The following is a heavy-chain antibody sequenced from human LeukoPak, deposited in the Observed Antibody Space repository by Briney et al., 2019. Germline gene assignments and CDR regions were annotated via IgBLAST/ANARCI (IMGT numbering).Heavy chain of an antibody. CDR1: GFTFTSYA. V-gene: IGHV3-23*01. J-gene: IGHJ4*02. D-gene: IGHD4-17*01. CDR3: AKERLGGNYGDYAVDF. Sequence: GSLRLSCAASGFTFTSYAMSWVRQAPGQGLEWVSSVTGSGGGTYYADFVKGRFTISRDNSKKTLDIQMNSLRAEDTAVYYCAKERLGGNYGDYAVDFWGQGTMVAVSS. CDR2: VTGSGGGT.